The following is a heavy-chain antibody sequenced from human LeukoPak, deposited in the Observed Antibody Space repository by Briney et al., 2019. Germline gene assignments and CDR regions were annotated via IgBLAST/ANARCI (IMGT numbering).Heavy chain of an antibody. CDR3: ARVPPPDGDYGFDY. J-gene: IGHJ4*02. CDR1: GYTFTGYY. CDR2: INPNSGGT. V-gene: IGHV1-2*02. D-gene: IGHD4-17*01. Sequence: ASVKVSCKASGYTFTGYYMHWVRQAPGQGLEWMGWINPNSGGTNYAQKFQGRVTMTRDTSTSTVYMELSSLRSEDTAVYYCARVPPPDGDYGFDYWGQGTLVTVSS.